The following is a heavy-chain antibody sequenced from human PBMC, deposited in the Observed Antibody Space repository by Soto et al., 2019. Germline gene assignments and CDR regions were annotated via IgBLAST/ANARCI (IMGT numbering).Heavy chain of an antibody. CDR2: INHSGST. J-gene: IGHJ5*02. CDR3: ARLNYDILTGTRQNWFDP. Sequence: LETLSLTCAAYGWSFSGYYWSWIRQPPGKGLEWIGEINHSGSTNYNPSLKSRVTISVDTSKNQFSLKLSSVTAADTAVYYFARLNYDILTGTRQNWFDPWGQGTLVTVSS. D-gene: IGHD3-9*01. V-gene: IGHV4-34*01. CDR1: GWSFSGYY.